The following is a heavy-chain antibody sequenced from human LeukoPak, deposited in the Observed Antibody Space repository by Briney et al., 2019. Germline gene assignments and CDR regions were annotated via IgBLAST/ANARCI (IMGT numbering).Heavy chain of an antibody. CDR3: ARGRTWGGRGGRYYFDY. Sequence: AETLSLTCAVYGGSFSGYYWSWIRQPPGKGLEWIGEINHSGSTNYNPSLKSRVTISVDTSKNQFSLKLSSVTAADTAVYYYARGRTWGGRGGRYYFDYWGQGTLVIVSS. D-gene: IGHD3-16*01. J-gene: IGHJ4*02. V-gene: IGHV4-34*01. CDR2: INHSGST. CDR1: GGSFSGYY.